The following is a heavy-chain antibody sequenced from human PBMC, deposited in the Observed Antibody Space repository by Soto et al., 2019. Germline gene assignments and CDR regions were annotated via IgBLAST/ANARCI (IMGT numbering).Heavy chain of an antibody. CDR3: ATGTVGAMDY. J-gene: IGHJ4*02. V-gene: IGHV3-72*01. D-gene: IGHD1-26*01. CDR2: TRNKVDSYTT. CDR1: GFTFSDHY. Sequence: GGSLRLSCAASGFTFSDHYMEWVRQAPGKGLEWVGRTRNKVDSYTTEYAASVRGRFTISRDDSKTSLYLQMNSLKTEDTALYYCATGTVGAMDYWGQGTLVTVSS.